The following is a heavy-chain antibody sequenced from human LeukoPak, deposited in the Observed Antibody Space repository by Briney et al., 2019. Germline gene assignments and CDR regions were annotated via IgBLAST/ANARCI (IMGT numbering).Heavy chain of an antibody. J-gene: IGHJ3*02. Sequence: GASVKVSCKASGYTFTSHGISWVRQAPGQGLEWMGWISAYNGNTNYAQKFQGRVTMTTDTSTSTAYMELTSLRSDDTAVYYCARDRVTMIVVVGLSNAFDIWGQGTMVTVSS. CDR1: GYTFTSHG. CDR2: ISAYNGNT. V-gene: IGHV1-18*01. CDR3: ARDRVTMIVVVGLSNAFDI. D-gene: IGHD3-22*01.